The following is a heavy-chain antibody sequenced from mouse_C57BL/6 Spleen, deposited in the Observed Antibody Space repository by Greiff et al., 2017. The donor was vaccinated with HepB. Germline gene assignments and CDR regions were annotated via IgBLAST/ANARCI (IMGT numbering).Heavy chain of an antibody. D-gene: IGHD1-1*01. CDR1: GFTFSDYG. CDR2: ISSGSSTI. CDR3: ARPLTTVVAPFAY. J-gene: IGHJ3*01. Sequence: EVKLVESGGGLVKPGGSLKLSCAASGFTFSDYGMHWVRQAPEKGLEWVAYISSGSSTIYYADTVKGRFTISRDNAKNTLFLQMTSLRSEDTAMYYCARPLTTVVAPFAYWGQGTLVTVSA. V-gene: IGHV5-17*01.